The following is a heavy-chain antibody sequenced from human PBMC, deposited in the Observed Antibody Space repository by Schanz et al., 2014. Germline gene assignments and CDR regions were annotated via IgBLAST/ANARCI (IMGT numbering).Heavy chain of an antibody. CDR3: ATCSGGTCHAKPVLDN. CDR1: GYTLTDLS. J-gene: IGHJ4*02. CDR2: FDPEDVET. V-gene: IGHV1-24*01. Sequence: QVQLVQSGGEVKTPGASVKVSCKVSGYTLTDLSMHWVRQAPGKGLEWMGGFDPEDVETIYAQKFQGRVTMTEDTSTSTAYMELSSLRSEDTAVYYCATCSGGTCHAKPVLDNWGQGTLVTVSS. D-gene: IGHD2-15*01.